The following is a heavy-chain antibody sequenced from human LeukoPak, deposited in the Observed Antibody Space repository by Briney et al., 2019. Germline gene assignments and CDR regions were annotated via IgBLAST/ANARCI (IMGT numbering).Heavy chain of an antibody. CDR3: AKGNDILTGYHFDY. CDR2: IKQDGSEK. V-gene: IGHV3-7*03. J-gene: IGHJ4*02. Sequence: GGSLRLSCAASGFTFSSYWMSWVRQAPGKGLEWVANIKQDGSEKYYVDSVKGRFTISRDNSKNTLYLQMNSLRAEDTAVYYCAKGNDILTGYHFDYWGQGTLVTVSS. CDR1: GFTFSSYW. D-gene: IGHD3-9*01.